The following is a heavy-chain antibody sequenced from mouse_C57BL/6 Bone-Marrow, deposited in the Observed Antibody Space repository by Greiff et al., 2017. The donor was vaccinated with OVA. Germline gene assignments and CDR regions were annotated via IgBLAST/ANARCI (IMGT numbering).Heavy chain of an antibody. V-gene: IGHV3-6*01. J-gene: IGHJ4*01. D-gene: IGHD2-4*01. Sequence: EVKLQESGPGLVKPSQSLSLTCSVTGYSITSGYYWNWIRQFPGNKLEWMGYISYDGSNNYNPSLKNRISITRDTSKNQFFLKLNSVTTEDTATYYCARGGYDYDGDAMDYWGQGTSVTVSS. CDR3: ARGGYDYDGDAMDY. CDR1: GYSITSGYY. CDR2: ISYDGSN.